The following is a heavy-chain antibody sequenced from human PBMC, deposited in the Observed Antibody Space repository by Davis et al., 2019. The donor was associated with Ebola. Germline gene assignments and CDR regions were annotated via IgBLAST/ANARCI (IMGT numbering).Heavy chain of an antibody. J-gene: IGHJ6*02. CDR1: GFTFSSYG. V-gene: IGHV3-33*01. Sequence: GESLKISCAASGFTFSSYGMHWVRQAPGKGLEWVAVIRYDGSNKYYADSVKGRFTISRDNSKNTLYLQMNSLRAEDTAVYYCARDPRITIFGVVILHYYGMDVWGQGTTVTVSS. CDR2: IRYDGSNK. CDR3: ARDPRITIFGVVILHYYGMDV. D-gene: IGHD3-3*01.